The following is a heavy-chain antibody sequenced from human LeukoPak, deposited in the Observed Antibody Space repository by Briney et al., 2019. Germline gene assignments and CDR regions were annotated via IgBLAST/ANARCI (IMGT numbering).Heavy chain of an antibody. CDR2: ITGSGGST. CDR1: GFTFSSYA. J-gene: IGHJ4*02. CDR3: AKSTGTGDSDY. D-gene: IGHD1-1*01. V-gene: IGHV3-23*01. Sequence: GGSLRLCCAASGFTFSSYAMSWVRQATGKGLEWVSAITGSGGSTYYADSVKGRFTISRDNSKNTLYLQMDSLRADDTAVYYCAKSTGTGDSDYWGQGTLVTVSS.